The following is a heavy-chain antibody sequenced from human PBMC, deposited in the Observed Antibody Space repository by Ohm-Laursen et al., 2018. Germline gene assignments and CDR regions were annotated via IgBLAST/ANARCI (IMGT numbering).Heavy chain of an antibody. V-gene: IGHV3-23*01. J-gene: IGHJ4*02. D-gene: IGHD3-22*01. CDR2: ITGSGGST. CDR3: AKDSGWLSSN. CDR1: GFTFSNHA. Sequence: GSLRLSCAASGFTFSNHAMSWVRQAPGKGLEWVSAITGSGGSTYYADSVKGRFTISRDNSKNTLYLQMNSLRAGDTAVYYCAKDSGWLSSNWGQGTLVTVSS.